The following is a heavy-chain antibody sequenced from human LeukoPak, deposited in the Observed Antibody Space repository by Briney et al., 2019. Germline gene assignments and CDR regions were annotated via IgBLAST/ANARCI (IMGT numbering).Heavy chain of an antibody. CDR2: NSSSRSTI. J-gene: IGHJ4*02. D-gene: IGHD2-15*01. CDR3: ARGPHCSGGSCYSGNFDY. CDR1: GFTFSSYE. V-gene: IGHV3-48*03. Sequence: GGSLRLSCAASGFTFSSYEMNWVRQAPGKGLEWVSYNSSSRSTIYYADSVKGRFTISRDNAKNSLYLQMNSLRAEDTAVYYCARGPHCSGGSCYSGNFDYWGQGTLVTVSS.